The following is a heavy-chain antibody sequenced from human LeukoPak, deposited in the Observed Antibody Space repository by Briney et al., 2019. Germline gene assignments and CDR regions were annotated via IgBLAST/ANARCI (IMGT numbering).Heavy chain of an antibody. CDR1: GASIGTYY. V-gene: IGHV4-59*01. J-gene: IGHJ5*02. CDR3: ARGIVMVRGVGWFDP. Sequence: PSETLSLTCTVSGASIGTYYWSWIRQAPGKGLEWIGYIYYSGSTNYNPSLKSRVTISVDTSKNQFSLKLSSATAADTAVYYCARGIVMVRGVGWFDPWGQGTLVTASS. D-gene: IGHD3-10*01. CDR2: IYYSGST.